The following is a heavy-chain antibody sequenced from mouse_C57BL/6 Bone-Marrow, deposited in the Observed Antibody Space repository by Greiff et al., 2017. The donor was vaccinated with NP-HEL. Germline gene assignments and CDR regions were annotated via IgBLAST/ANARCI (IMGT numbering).Heavy chain of an antibody. V-gene: IGHV1-64*01. CDR1: GYTFTSYW. D-gene: IGHD1-1*01. J-gene: IGHJ1*03. Sequence: QVQLQQPGAELVKPGASVKLSCKASGYTFTSYWMHWVKQRPGQGLEWIGMIHPNSGSTNYNEKFKSKATLTVDKSSSTADMQLSRLKSEDSAVYTCAREDYYYGNSPYWYFGVGGTGTTVTVSS. CDR2: IHPNSGST. CDR3: AREDYYYGNSPYWYFGV.